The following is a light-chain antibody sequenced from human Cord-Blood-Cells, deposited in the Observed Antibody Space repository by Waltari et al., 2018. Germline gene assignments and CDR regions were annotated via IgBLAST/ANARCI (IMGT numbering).Light chain of an antibody. V-gene: IGKV1-39*01. J-gene: IGKJ3*01. CDR2: AAS. Sequence: DIQMTQSPSSLSESVGERVTITCRASQSISSYLNWYQQKPGKAPKLLLYAASSLQSGVPSRFSGSGSGTDFTLTISSLQPEDFATYYCQQSYSTPFTFGPGTKVDIK. CDR1: QSISSY. CDR3: QQSYSTPFT.